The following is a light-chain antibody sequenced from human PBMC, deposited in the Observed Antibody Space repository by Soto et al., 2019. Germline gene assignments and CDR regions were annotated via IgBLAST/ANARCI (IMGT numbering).Light chain of an antibody. J-gene: IGLJ1*01. CDR3: TSYTSISLYV. CDR1: SSDVGGYNY. CDR2: EVS. Sequence: LTQPASVSGSPGQSITISCTGTSSDVGGYNYVSWYQQHPGKAPKLMIYEVSNRPSGVSNRFSGSKSGNTASLTISGLQAVDEADYYCTSYTSISLYVFGTGTKSPS. V-gene: IGLV2-14*01.